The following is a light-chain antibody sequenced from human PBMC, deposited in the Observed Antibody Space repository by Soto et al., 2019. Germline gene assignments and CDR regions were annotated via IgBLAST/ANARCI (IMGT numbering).Light chain of an antibody. CDR1: QSVSSY. CDR3: QQYGRSPLT. Sequence: EIVLTQSPATLSLSPGERATLSCRASQSVSSYLAWYQQKPGQAPRFLIYDASSRATGIPDRFSGSGSGTDFTLTISRLEPEDFAVYYCQQYGRSPLTFGGGTKVDIK. J-gene: IGKJ4*01. V-gene: IGKV3-20*01. CDR2: DAS.